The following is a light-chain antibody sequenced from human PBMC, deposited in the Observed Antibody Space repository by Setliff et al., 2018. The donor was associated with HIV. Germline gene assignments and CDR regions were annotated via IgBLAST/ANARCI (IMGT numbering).Light chain of an antibody. CDR3: SSYTAANTYV. CDR2: EAG. CDR1: SSDVVTYSR. Sequence: QSALTQPPSVSGSPGQSVTIYCTGTSSDVVTYSRVSWYQQSPCTAPKLLLYEAGNRPAGVPDRFSGSRSASTASLTISGLQSDDEADYYCSSYTAANTYVFGPGTKVTVL. J-gene: IGLJ1*01. V-gene: IGLV2-18*02.